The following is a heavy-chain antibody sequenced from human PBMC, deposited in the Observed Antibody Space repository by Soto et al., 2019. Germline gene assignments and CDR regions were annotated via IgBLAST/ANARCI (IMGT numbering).Heavy chain of an antibody. Sequence: EVQLVESGGGLVQPGESLRLSCAASGFTVSNKNVNWVRQAPGKGLEWVSVIYSGGPIYYADSVKGRFTVSRDNSKKTLYLQMNTLRAEDTAVYYCTRDLGYYDSSGGDYWGQGTLVTVSS. V-gene: IGHV3-66*01. J-gene: IGHJ4*02. D-gene: IGHD3-22*01. CDR3: TRDLGYYDSSGGDY. CDR2: IYSGGPI. CDR1: GFTVSNKN.